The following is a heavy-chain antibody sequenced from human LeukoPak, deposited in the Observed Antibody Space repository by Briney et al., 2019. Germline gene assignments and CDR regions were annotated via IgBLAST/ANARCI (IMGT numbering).Heavy chain of an antibody. CDR3: AKDHILTGYSLFDY. V-gene: IGHV3-23*01. Sequence: PGGSLRLSCAASGFTFSSYAMSWVRQAPGKGLEWVSAISGSGGSTYYADSVKGRFTISRDNSKSTLYLQMNSLRAEDTAVYYCAKDHILTGYSLFDYWGQGTLVIVSS. D-gene: IGHD3-9*01. J-gene: IGHJ4*02. CDR1: GFTFSSYA. CDR2: ISGSGGST.